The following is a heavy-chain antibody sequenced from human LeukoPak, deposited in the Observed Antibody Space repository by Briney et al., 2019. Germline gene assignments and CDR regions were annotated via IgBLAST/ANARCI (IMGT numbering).Heavy chain of an antibody. D-gene: IGHD2-2*02. V-gene: IGHV3-48*03. CDR2: ISSSGSTI. CDR3: ASIVVVPAAIS. J-gene: IGHJ5*02. Sequence: GGSLRLSCAASGFTFSSYEMNWVRQAPGKGLEWVSYISSSGSTIYYADSVKGRFTISRDNAKNSLYLQMNSPRAEDTAVYYCASIVVVPAAISWGQGTLVTVSS. CDR1: GFTFSSYE.